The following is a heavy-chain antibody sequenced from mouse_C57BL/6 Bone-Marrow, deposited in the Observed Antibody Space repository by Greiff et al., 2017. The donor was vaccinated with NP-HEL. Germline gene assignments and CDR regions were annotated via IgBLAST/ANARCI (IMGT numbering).Heavy chain of an antibody. CDR1: GYTFTDYE. V-gene: IGHV1-15*01. Sequence: VQLQQSGAELVRPGASVTLSCKASGYTFTDYEMHWVKQTPVHGLEWIGAINPETGGTAYNQKFKGKAILTADKSSSTAYMELRILTSEDSAVYYCTRYTSIYDYDRYFDVWGTGTTVTVSS. CDR2: INPETGGT. CDR3: TRYTSIYDYDRYFDV. D-gene: IGHD2-4*01. J-gene: IGHJ1*03.